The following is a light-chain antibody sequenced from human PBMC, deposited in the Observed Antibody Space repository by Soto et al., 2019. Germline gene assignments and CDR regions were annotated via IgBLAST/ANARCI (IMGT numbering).Light chain of an antibody. CDR2: EVS. Sequence: QSALTQPASVSGSPGQSITISCTGTSSDVGGYNYVSWYQQHPGKGPKLMIYEVSNRPSGVSNRFSGSKSGNTATLTISGLQAEDEADYYCSSYTSTTTRVFGTGTKGHRP. J-gene: IGLJ1*01. CDR1: SSDVGGYNY. CDR3: SSYTSTTTRV. V-gene: IGLV2-14*03.